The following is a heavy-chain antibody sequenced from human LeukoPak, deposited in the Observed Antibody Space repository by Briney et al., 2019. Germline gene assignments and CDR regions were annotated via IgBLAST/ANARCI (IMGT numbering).Heavy chain of an antibody. J-gene: IGHJ4*02. V-gene: IGHV1-2*06. D-gene: IGHD3-9*01. CDR1: GYTFTGYY. Sequence: ASVKVSCKASGYTFTGYYMHWVRQAPGQGLEWMGRINPNSGGTNYAQKFQGRVTMTRDTSISTAYMELSRLRSDDTAVYYCARSNYYDILTGTAIDYWGQGTLVTVSS. CDR3: ARSNYYDILTGTAIDY. CDR2: INPNSGGT.